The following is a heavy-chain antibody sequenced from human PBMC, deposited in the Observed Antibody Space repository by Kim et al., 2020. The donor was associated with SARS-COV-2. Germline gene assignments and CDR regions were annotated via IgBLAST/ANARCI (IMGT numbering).Heavy chain of an antibody. V-gene: IGHV3-21*01. Sequence: GGSLRLSCAASGFTFSSYSMNWVRQAPGKGLEWVSSISSSSSYIYYADSVKGRFTISRDNAKNSLYLQMNSLRAEDTAVYYCARESQYCSSTSCYGPAFDIWGQGTMVTVSS. D-gene: IGHD2-2*01. CDR3: ARESQYCSSTSCYGPAFDI. J-gene: IGHJ3*02. CDR2: ISSSSSYI. CDR1: GFTFSSYS.